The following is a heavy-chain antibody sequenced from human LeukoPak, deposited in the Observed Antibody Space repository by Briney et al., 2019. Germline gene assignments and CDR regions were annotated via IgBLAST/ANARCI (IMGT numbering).Heavy chain of an antibody. Sequence: GGSLRLSCAASGFTFSNFGMHWVRQAPGKGLEWVAVISSDGNDEYYANAVKGRFTISRDNSMNTLYLQMNSLRAEDTAIYYCAKDLTTLTLGKDYWGQGTLVTVSS. D-gene: IGHD4-17*01. CDR2: ISSDGNDE. V-gene: IGHV3-30*18. CDR1: GFTFSNFG. J-gene: IGHJ4*02. CDR3: AKDLTTLTLGKDY.